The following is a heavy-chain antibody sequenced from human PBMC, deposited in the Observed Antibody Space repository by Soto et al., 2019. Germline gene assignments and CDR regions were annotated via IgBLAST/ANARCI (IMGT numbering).Heavy chain of an antibody. V-gene: IGHV4-31*03. Sequence: SETLSLTCTVSGGSISSGGYYWSWIRQHPGKGLEWIGYIYYSGSTHYNPSLKSRVTISLATSKNQFSLRLSSVTAADTAVYYCARGAYYFDSSGYFGWGQGIRVTVSS. D-gene: IGHD3-22*01. CDR1: GGSISSGGYY. J-gene: IGHJ4*02. CDR2: IYYSGST. CDR3: ARGAYYFDSSGYFG.